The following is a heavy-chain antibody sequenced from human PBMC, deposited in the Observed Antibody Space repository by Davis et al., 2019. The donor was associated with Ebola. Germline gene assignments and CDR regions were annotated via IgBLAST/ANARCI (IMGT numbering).Heavy chain of an antibody. CDR1: EFTFSNYW. CDR2: INEDGSGK. J-gene: IGHJ4*02. V-gene: IGHV3-7*03. Sequence: GESLKISCAVSEFTFSNYWMSWVRQAPGKGLEWVANINEDGSGKYYVDSVKGRFTISRDNAENSLFLQMNSLRAEDTAVYYCAKGTGSSGWYNFDYWGQGTLVTVSS. D-gene: IGHD6-19*01. CDR3: AKGTGSSGWYNFDY.